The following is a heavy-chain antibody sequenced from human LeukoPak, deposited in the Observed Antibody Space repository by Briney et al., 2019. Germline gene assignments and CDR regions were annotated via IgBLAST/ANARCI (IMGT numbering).Heavy chain of an antibody. J-gene: IGHJ6*03. CDR2: IYVGGST. CDR3: ARLRFYDSSGYSPGYYMDV. V-gene: IGHV4-4*07. D-gene: IGHD3-22*01. Sequence: SETLSLTCTVSGGSMFSYHWSWVRQSAGEGLEWIGHIYVGGSTNYSPSLKSRVTTSVDTTKNQSSLNLKSVTAADTAVYYCARLRFYDSSGYSPGYYMDVCGKGTTVTVSS. CDR1: GGSMFSYH.